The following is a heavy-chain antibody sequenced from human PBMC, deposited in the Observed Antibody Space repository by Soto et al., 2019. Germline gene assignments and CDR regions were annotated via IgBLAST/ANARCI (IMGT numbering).Heavy chain of an antibody. Sequence: QVQLVQSGAEVKKPGSSVKVSCKASGGTFSSYAISWVRQAPGQGLEWMGGIIPIFGTANYAQKFQGRVTITADESKSTAYMELSSLRSEDTAVYYCASSLAYYYGSGSYYPSWGQGTLVTVSS. V-gene: IGHV1-69*01. CDR3: ASSLAYYYGSGSYYPS. J-gene: IGHJ5*02. D-gene: IGHD3-10*01. CDR1: GGTFSSYA. CDR2: IIPIFGTA.